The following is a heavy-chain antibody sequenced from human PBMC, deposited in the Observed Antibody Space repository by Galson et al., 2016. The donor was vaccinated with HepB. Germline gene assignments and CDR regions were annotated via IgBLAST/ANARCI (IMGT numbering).Heavy chain of an antibody. CDR2: IGHSGGYI. Sequence: SLRLSCAASTSTFSSFAMSWVRQAPGKGLEWVSSIGHSGGYIYYADSVKGRFTISRDNSNNTLYLQMNSLRAEDTAVYYCARHPDYYDNSGYLDYWGQGTLVTVSS. D-gene: IGHD3-22*01. J-gene: IGHJ4*02. CDR3: ARHPDYYDNSGYLDY. V-gene: IGHV3-23*01. CDR1: TSTFSSFA.